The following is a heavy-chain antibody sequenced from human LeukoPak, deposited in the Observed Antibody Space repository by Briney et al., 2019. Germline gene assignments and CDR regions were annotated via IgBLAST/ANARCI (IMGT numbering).Heavy chain of an antibody. V-gene: IGHV3-48*04. Sequence: PGGSLRLSCAASGFTFSSYAMSWVRQAPGKGLEWVSYISSSGSTIYYADSVKGRFTISRDNAKNSLYLQMNSLRAEDTAVYYCAREGIQPAGGPILFDYWGQGTLVTVSS. CDR1: GFTFSSYA. J-gene: IGHJ4*02. CDR2: ISSSGSTI. CDR3: AREGIQPAGGPILFDY. D-gene: IGHD5-18*01.